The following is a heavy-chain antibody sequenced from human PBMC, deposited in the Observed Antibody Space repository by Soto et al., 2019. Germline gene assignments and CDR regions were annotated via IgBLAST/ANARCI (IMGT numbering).Heavy chain of an antibody. Sequence: PSETLSLTCSVSCGYISSSSYYRGWIRQSPGDGLEWIGNIHNNGGTQYNPSLDSRVIMSVDRSAHQCSLRLTSVAAADTAAYYCASRDGPRELDHWGQGSLVTVSS. J-gene: IGHJ4*02. CDR2: IHNNGGT. CDR3: ASRDGPRELDH. CDR1: CGYISSSSYY. D-gene: IGHD2-2*03. V-gene: IGHV4-39*01.